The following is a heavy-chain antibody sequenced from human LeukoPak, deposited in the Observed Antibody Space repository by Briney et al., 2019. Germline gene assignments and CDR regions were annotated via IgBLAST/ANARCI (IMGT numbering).Heavy chain of an antibody. CDR1: GFSISSGYY. J-gene: IGHJ4*02. CDR2: IHPSGSM. D-gene: IGHD1-1*01. V-gene: IGHV4-38-2*02. Sequence: SETLSLTCVVSGFSISSGYYWGWIRQPPGKGLERIGNIHPSGSMFHNSSLNSRVTMSIDTSKNQSSLKLSSVTAADAAVYYCAREAERRVVNWGQGTLVTVSS. CDR3: AREAERRVVN.